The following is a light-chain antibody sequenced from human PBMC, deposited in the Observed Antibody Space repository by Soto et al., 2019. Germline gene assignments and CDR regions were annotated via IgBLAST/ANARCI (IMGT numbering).Light chain of an antibody. CDR1: RSNIGGTNY. V-gene: IGLV1-47*02. Sequence: QSVLTQPPSASGTPGQRVISSCSGSRSNIGGTNYAYWYQQLPGAAPKLLMHSNNLRPSGVPERISGSKSGTSASLAISGLRSEDEAVYCCASWDDRLGAVIFGGGTKLTVL. J-gene: IGLJ2*01. CDR2: SNN. CDR3: ASWDDRLGAVI.